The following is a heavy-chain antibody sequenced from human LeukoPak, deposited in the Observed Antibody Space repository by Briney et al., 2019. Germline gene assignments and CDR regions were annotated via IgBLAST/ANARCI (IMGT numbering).Heavy chain of an antibody. CDR1: GGSISSYY. V-gene: IGHV4-59*12. D-gene: IGHD3-10*01. CDR2: IYYSGST. CDR3: ANEVIRDHFYYYMDV. Sequence: SETLSLTCTVSGGSISSYYWGWIRQPPGKGLEWIGSIYYSGSTTYNPSLKSRVTLSLDTSKNQFSLKLTSVTAADTAVYYCANEVIRDHFYYYMDVWGKGTTVTISS. J-gene: IGHJ6*03.